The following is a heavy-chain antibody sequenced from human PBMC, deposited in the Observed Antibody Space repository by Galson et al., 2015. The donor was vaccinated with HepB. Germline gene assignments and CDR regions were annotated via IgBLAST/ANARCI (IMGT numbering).Heavy chain of an antibody. D-gene: IGHD3-22*01. Sequence: SVKVSCKASGYTFTIYGISWVRQAPGQGLEWMGWISSYNGNTKYAQKLQGRVTMTTDTSTNTAYMELRSLRSDDTAVYYCARDLLGYYDSSGYFYDAFGIWGQGTVVTVSS. CDR1: GYTFTIYG. V-gene: IGHV1-18*01. J-gene: IGHJ3*02. CDR3: ARDLLGYYDSSGYFYDAFGI. CDR2: ISSYNGNT.